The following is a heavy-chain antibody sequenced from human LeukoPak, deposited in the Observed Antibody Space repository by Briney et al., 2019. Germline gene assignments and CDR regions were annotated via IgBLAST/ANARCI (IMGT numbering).Heavy chain of an antibody. CDR1: GGSISSYY. Sequence: SETLSLNCTVSGGSISSYYWSWIRQPPGKGLEWIGYIYYSGSTNYNLSLKSRVTISVDTSKNHFSLKLSSVTAADTAVYYCASHSDGNYFDYWGQGTLVTVSS. V-gene: IGHV4-59*08. D-gene: IGHD2-15*01. CDR3: ASHSDGNYFDY. CDR2: IYYSGST. J-gene: IGHJ4*02.